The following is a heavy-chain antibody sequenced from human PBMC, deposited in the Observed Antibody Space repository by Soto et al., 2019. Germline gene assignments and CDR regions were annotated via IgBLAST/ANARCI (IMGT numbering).Heavy chain of an antibody. Sequence: SQTLEFTCSISGDPVSDNSASLGWSRQWPSKGLEWLGRTYFRSKWFYDYAVSVKGRFTISRDNSMSTLYLQMNSLRAEDTAVYYCMNLYSYGSGSYYKWGQGTLVTVSS. CDR1: GDPVSDNSAS. J-gene: IGHJ4*02. D-gene: IGHD3-10*01. CDR3: MNLYSYGSGSYYK. V-gene: IGHV6-1*01. CDR2: TYFRSKWFY.